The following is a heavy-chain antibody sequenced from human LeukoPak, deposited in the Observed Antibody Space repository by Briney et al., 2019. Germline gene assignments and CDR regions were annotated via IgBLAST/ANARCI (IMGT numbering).Heavy chain of an antibody. Sequence: PGGSLRLSCAASGFTFSSYSMNWVRQAPGKGLEWVSYISSSSSTIYYADSVKGRFTISRDNAKNSLYLQMNSLRAEDTAVYYCARDQHCYNSGSYYIGLDYWGQGTLVTVSS. CDR2: ISSSSSTI. V-gene: IGHV3-48*01. D-gene: IGHD3-10*01. CDR1: GFTFSSYS. CDR3: ARDQHCYNSGSYYIGLDY. J-gene: IGHJ4*02.